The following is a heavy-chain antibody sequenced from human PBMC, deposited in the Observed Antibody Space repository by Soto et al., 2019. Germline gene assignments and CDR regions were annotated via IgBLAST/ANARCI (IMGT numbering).Heavy chain of an antibody. V-gene: IGHV5-51*01. J-gene: IGHJ6*02. CDR3: ARRGRGIGGYYYGMDV. D-gene: IGHD3-16*01. CDR2: PGDSDT. Sequence: PGDSDTRYTPSFQGQVTISADKSISTAYLQWSSLKASDTAMYYCARRGRGIGGYYYGMDVWGQGTTVTVSS.